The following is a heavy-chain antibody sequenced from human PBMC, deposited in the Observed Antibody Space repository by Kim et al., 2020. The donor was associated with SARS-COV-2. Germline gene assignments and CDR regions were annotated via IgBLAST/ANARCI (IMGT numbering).Heavy chain of an antibody. CDR1: GFTFDDYA. V-gene: IGHV3-9*01. CDR3: AKDRTPLYSSSWGY. Sequence: GGSLRLSCAASGFTFDDYAMHWVRQAPGKGLEWVSGISWNSGSIGYADSVKGRFTISRDNAKNSLYLQMNSLRAEDTALYYCAKDRTPLYSSSWGYWGQG. CDR2: ISWNSGSI. J-gene: IGHJ4*02. D-gene: IGHD6-13*01.